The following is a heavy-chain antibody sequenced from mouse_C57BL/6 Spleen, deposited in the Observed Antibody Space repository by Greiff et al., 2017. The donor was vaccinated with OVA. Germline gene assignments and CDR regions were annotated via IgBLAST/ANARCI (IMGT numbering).Heavy chain of an antibody. D-gene: IGHD6-1*01. CDR3: ATPGSSLYYYAMDY. CDR1: GFSLTSYG. Sequence: VQVVESGPGLVQPSQSLSITCTVSGFSLTSYGVHWVRQSPGKGLEWLGVIWRGGSTDYNAAFMSRLSITKDNSKSQIFFKMNSLQADDTAIYCCATPGSSLYYYAMDYWGQGTSVTVSS. V-gene: IGHV2-5*01. J-gene: IGHJ4*01. CDR2: IWRGGST.